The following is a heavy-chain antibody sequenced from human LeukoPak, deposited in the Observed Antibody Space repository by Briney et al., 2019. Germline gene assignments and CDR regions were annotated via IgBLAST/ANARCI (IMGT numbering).Heavy chain of an antibody. CDR2: MNPNSGDT. J-gene: IGHJ4*02. D-gene: IGHD3-10*01. CDR3: ARGPFGSGSFLDY. CDR1: GYIFSSND. V-gene: IGHV1-8*01. Sequence: ASVKVSCKASGYIFSSNDINWVRQAAGQGLEWMGWMNPNSGDTGYTQKFQSRVAMTRSTSITTAYMELSSLGSEDTAVYYCARGPFGSGSFLDYWGQGTLVTVSS.